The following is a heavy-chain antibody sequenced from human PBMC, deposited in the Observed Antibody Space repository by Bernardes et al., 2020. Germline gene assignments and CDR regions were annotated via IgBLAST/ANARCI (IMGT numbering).Heavy chain of an antibody. CDR2: VKNRPNRYTT. V-gene: IGHV3-72*01. CDR3: ASDVQEGYST. J-gene: IGHJ5*02. CDR1: GFTFSDYY. D-gene: IGHD5-12*01. Sequence: GGSLRLSCTASGFTFSDYYMDWVRLAPGKGLEWVGRVKNRPNRYTTEYAASVKGRFTISRDDSKNSLYLQMNNLKIEDTAVYYCASDVQEGYSTWGQGTLVTVSS.